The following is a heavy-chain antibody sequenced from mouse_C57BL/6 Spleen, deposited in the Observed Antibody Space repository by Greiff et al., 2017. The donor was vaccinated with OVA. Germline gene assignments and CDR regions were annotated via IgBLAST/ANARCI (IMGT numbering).Heavy chain of an antibody. V-gene: IGHV1-82*01. Sequence: VQLQQSGPELVKPGASVKISCKASGYAFSSSWMNWVKQRPGKGLEWIGRIYPGDGDTNYNGKFKGKATLTADKSSSTAYMQLSSLTSEDSAVYFCARDVNGFAYWGQGTLVTVSA. J-gene: IGHJ3*01. CDR2: IYPGDGDT. CDR1: GYAFSSSW. CDR3: ARDVNGFAY.